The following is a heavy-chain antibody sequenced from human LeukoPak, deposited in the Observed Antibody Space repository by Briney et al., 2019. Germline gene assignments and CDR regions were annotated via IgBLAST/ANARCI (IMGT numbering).Heavy chain of an antibody. V-gene: IGHV4-59*01. CDR3: AREKIAAAGIPYYYYGMDV. D-gene: IGHD6-13*01. CDR2: IYYSGST. CDR1: GGSISSYY. Sequence: PSETLSLTCTVSGGSISSYYWSWIRQPPGKGLEWIGYIYYSGSTNYNPSLKSRVTISVDTSKNQFSLKLSSVTAADTAVYYCAREKIAAAGIPYYYYGMDVWGQGTTVTVSS. J-gene: IGHJ6*02.